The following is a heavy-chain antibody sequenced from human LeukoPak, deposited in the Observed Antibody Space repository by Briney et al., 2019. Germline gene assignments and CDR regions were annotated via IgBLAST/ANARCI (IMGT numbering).Heavy chain of an antibody. Sequence: PSETLSPTCTVSGDSVSSDFWSWIRQPAGKGLEWIGRMYNTGTTDYNPSLKSRITMSVDMSKNQFSLKVTSVTAADTAVYYCAREGDLNYYDSSGYYVIWGQGTMVTVSS. CDR3: AREGDLNYYDSSGYYVI. J-gene: IGHJ3*02. D-gene: IGHD3-22*01. CDR2: MYNTGTT. CDR1: GDSVSSDF. V-gene: IGHV4-4*07.